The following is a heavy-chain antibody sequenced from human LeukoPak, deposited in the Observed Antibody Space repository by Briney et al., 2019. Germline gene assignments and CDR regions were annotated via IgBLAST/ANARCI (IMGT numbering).Heavy chain of an antibody. V-gene: IGHV3-7*01. CDR2: IKQDGSEK. CDR3: ARGIAAAGTSYYFDY. D-gene: IGHD6-13*01. J-gene: IGHJ4*02. Sequence: GGSLRLSCAASGFTFSSYWMSWVRQAPGKGLEWVANIKQDGSEKYYVDSVKGRFTISRDNDKNSLYLQMNSLRAEDTAVYYCARGIAAAGTSYYFDYWGQGTLVTVSS. CDR1: GFTFSSYW.